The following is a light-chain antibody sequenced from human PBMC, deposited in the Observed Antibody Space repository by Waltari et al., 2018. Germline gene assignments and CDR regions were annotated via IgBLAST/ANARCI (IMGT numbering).Light chain of an antibody. J-gene: IGKJ1*01. CDR3: QQYNNWPGT. Sequence: EILMTQSPATLSVSPGERATVTCRASQSVGSNLAWYQHKPGQSPRLLIYPASTTAAGIPARFSGSGSGTEFTLTISSLQSEDFAIYYCQQYNNWPGTFGQGTGVEIK. CDR1: QSVGSN. CDR2: PAS. V-gene: IGKV3-15*01.